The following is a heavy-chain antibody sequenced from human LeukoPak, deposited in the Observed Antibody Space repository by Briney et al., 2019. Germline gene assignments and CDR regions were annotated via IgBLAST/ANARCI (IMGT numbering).Heavy chain of an antibody. CDR1: GFTFRSYW. J-gene: IGHJ3*01. Sequence: GGSLRLSCAASGFTFRSYWMSWVRQAPGKGLEWVANINEDGSEKVYVDSVKGRFTTSRDNAKNSMSLQMYTLRVEDTAIYYCARFGYRGAIDFWGQGTMVTVS. CDR2: INEDGSEK. D-gene: IGHD6-25*01. V-gene: IGHV3-7*01. CDR3: ARFGYRGAIDF.